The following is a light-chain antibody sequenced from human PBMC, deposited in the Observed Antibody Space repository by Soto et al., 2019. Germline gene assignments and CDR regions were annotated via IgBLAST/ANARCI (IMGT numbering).Light chain of an antibody. CDR1: KLGDEY. Sequence: YDLTHPPSLSGCRGHTAIFTCSGDKLGDEYVSWYRQKPGQSPVLVIYQDNKRPSGIPERFSGSNSGNTASLTINGTKAMDEDEYLCQEWGSRTVYLLGKGPKVNAL. J-gene: IGLJ1*01. CDR3: QEWGSRTVYL. CDR2: QDN. V-gene: IGLV3-1*01.